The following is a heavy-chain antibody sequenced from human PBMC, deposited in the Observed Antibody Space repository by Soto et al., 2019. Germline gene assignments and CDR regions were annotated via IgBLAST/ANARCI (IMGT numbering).Heavy chain of an antibody. V-gene: IGHV4-34*01. Sequence: SETLSLTCAVYGGSFSGYYWSWIRQPLGKGLEWIGEINHSGSTDYNPSLKSRVTILVDTSKNQVSLKVSSVTAADTAVYYCAGRKAADGFDYWGQGTLVTVSS. D-gene: IGHD6-13*01. CDR2: INHSGST. CDR3: AGRKAADGFDY. J-gene: IGHJ4*02. CDR1: GGSFSGYY.